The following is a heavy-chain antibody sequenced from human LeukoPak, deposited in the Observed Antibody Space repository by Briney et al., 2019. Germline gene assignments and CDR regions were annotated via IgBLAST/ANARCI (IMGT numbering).Heavy chain of an antibody. CDR3: ARANCSSTSRAPDY. J-gene: IGHJ4*02. V-gene: IGHV1-46*01. CDR2: INPSGGST. D-gene: IGHD2-2*01. Sequence: ASVKVSCKASGYTFTSYYMHWVRQAPGQGLERMGIINPSGGSTIYAQIFQGRVTMTRDTSTSTVYMELSRLRSEDTAVYYCARANCSSTSRAPDYWGQGMLVTVSS. CDR1: GYTFTSYY.